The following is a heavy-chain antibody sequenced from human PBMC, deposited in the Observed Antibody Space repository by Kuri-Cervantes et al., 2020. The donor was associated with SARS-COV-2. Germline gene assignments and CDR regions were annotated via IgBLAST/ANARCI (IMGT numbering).Heavy chain of an antibody. J-gene: IGHJ3*02. V-gene: IGHV3-11*01. CDR1: GFTFSDYY. CDR3: AKDCLPYDAFDI. CDR2: ISDGGRDK. D-gene: IGHD5/OR15-5a*01. Sequence: GESLKISCAASGFTFSDYYMSWVRQAPGRGLEWVSYISDGGRDKHYADSVKGRFTVSRDNSKNPLYLQMNSLRAEDTAVYYCAKDCLPYDAFDIWGQGTMVTVSS.